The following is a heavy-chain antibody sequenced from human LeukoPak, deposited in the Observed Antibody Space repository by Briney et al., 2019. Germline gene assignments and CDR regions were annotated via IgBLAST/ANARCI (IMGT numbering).Heavy chain of an antibody. J-gene: IGHJ4*02. V-gene: IGHV1-69*04. Sequence: ASVKVSCKASGGTFSSYAISWVRQAPGQGPEWMGRIIPILGIANYAQKFQGRVTITADKSTSTAYMELSSLRAEDTAVYYCAKEGPDDFWSGRKGPIDYWGQGTLVTVSS. D-gene: IGHD3-3*01. CDR1: GGTFSSYA. CDR2: IIPILGIA. CDR3: AKEGPDDFWSGRKGPIDY.